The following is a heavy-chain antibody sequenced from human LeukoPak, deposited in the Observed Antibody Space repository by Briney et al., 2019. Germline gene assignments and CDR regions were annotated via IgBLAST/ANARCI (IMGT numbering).Heavy chain of an antibody. D-gene: IGHD3-3*01. CDR2: IFYSGST. CDR1: GGSISTSNYY. Sequence: SETLSLTCTVSGGSISTSNYYWGWIRQPPGKGLEWIGNIFYSGSTYYSPSLRSRVTISLDTSKNQFSLKLSSVTAADTAVYYCARDNPANYDFWSGYYFFDYWGQGTLVTVSS. V-gene: IGHV4-39*07. CDR3: ARDNPANYDFWSGYYFFDY. J-gene: IGHJ4*02.